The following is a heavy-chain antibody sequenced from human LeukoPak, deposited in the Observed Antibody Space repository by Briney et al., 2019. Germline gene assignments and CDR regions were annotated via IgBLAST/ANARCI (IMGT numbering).Heavy chain of an antibody. Sequence: GGSLRLSCAASGFTFSSYWMNWARQAPGKGLEWVASINHNGNVNYYVDSVKGRFTISRDNAKNSLYLQMNSLRAEDTAVYYCARAPPLYDFWSGYGAFDIWGQGTMVTVSS. CDR3: ARAPPLYDFWSGYGAFDI. D-gene: IGHD3-3*01. J-gene: IGHJ3*02. V-gene: IGHV3-7*04. CDR1: GFTFSSYW. CDR2: INHNGNVN.